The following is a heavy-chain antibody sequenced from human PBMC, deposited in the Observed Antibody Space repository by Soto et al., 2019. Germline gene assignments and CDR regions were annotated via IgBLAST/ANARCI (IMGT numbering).Heavy chain of an antibody. Sequence: GSVKVSCKASGYTFTSYDINWVRQATGQGLEWMGWMNPNSGNTGYAQKFQGRVTMTRNTSISTAYMELSSLRSEDTAVYYCARGNYYDSSGYYLDWFDPWGQGTLVTVSS. J-gene: IGHJ5*02. CDR2: MNPNSGNT. D-gene: IGHD3-22*01. CDR1: GYTFTSYD. V-gene: IGHV1-8*01. CDR3: ARGNYYDSSGYYLDWFDP.